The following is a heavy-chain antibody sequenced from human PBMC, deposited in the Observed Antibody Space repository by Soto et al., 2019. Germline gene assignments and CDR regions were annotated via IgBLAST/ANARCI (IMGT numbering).Heavy chain of an antibody. CDR2: ISSNGGST. CDR1: GFTFSSYA. V-gene: IGHV3-64*01. CDR3: ASGYCSGGSCHFDTDDAFDI. Sequence: GGSLRLSCAASGFTFSSYAMHWVRQAPGKGLEYVSAISSNGGSTYYANSVKGRFTISRDNSKNTLYLQMGSLRAEDMAVYYCASGYCSGGSCHFDTDDAFDIWGQGTMVTVS. D-gene: IGHD2-15*01. J-gene: IGHJ3*02.